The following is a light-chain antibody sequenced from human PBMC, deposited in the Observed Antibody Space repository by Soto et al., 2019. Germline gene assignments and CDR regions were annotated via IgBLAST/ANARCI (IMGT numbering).Light chain of an antibody. V-gene: IGKV1-39*01. Sequence: DIQMTQSPSSLSAYVGDRVTITCRASQSISSYLNWYKQKPGKAPKLLIYAASNLQSGVPSRFSGSGSGTDFTLTISSLQPEDFATYYCQQSYSTPMYTFGQGTKVDIK. J-gene: IGKJ2*01. CDR3: QQSYSTPMYT. CDR2: AAS. CDR1: QSISSY.